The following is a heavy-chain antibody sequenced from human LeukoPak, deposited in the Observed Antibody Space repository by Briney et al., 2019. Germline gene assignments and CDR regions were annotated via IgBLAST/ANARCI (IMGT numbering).Heavy chain of an antibody. CDR3: ARAYYYGSGTNDF. D-gene: IGHD3-10*01. CDR2: INPNSGDT. Sequence: ASVKVSCKASGYTFTGYYMRWVRQAPGQGLEWMGWINPNSGDTNYAQKFQGRVTMTRDTSITTAYMELSRLRSDDTAVYYCARAYYYGSGTNDFWGQGTLVTVSS. J-gene: IGHJ4*02. V-gene: IGHV1-2*02. CDR1: GYTFTGYY.